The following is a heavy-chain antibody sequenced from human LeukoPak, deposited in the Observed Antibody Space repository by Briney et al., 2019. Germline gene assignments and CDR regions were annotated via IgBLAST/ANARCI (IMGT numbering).Heavy chain of an antibody. J-gene: IGHJ5*02. CDR2: IYYSGST. D-gene: IGHD6-19*01. CDR3: ARGLLLSYSSGWSWFDP. Sequence: PSQTLSLTCTVSGGSISSGDYYWSWIRQPPGKGLEWIGYIYYSGSTYYNPSLKSRVTISVDTSKNQFSLKLGPVTAADTAVYYCARGLLLSYSSGWSWFDPWGQGTLVTVSS. CDR1: GGSISSGDYY. V-gene: IGHV4-30-4*01.